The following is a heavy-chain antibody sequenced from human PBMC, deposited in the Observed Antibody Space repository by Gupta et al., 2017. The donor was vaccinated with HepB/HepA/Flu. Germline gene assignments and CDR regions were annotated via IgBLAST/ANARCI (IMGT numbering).Heavy chain of an antibody. CDR3: ARDSAGCCGTTRMDY. CDR1: GFTVSDHG. CDR2: ISSRKSTI. V-gene: IGHV3-48*02. J-gene: IGHJ4*02. Sequence: EVQLEESGGGLVRPGGSLRLSCAASGFTVSDHGLNWVRQAPGKGPEWISYISSRKSTIEYADSVKGRFTISRDNAKNSLYLQMNSLRDDDTAIYYCARDSAGCCGTTRMDYWGQGTLVTVSS. D-gene: IGHD2-21*01.